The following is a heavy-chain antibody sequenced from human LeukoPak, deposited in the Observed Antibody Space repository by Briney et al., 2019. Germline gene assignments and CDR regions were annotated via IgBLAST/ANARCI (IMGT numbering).Heavy chain of an antibody. CDR3: ARDLYSTRWYYFDY. CDR2: MYTSGST. D-gene: IGHD6-13*01. Sequence: PSETLSLTCSVSGVSMRSYYWSWIRQPAGKGLEWIGRMYTSGSTKYNPSLKSRVTMSVDTSKNQFSLNLSSVTAADTAVYYCARDLYSTRWYYFDYWGQGTLVTVSS. J-gene: IGHJ4*02. V-gene: IGHV4-4*07. CDR1: GVSMRSYY.